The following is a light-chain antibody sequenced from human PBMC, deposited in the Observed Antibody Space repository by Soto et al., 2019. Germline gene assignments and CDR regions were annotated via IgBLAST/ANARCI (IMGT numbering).Light chain of an antibody. CDR1: QSVSKY. Sequence: DIQLTQSPSSLSASVGDTVTISCRTNQSVSKYMNWYQQKSGTAPKPLIYYVSSLQSGVPSRFSGSGSATDFTLTISSLQPEDFATYYCQQSYDLPRTFGQGTKVDSK. J-gene: IGKJ2*01. CDR3: QQSYDLPRT. V-gene: IGKV1-39*01. CDR2: YVS.